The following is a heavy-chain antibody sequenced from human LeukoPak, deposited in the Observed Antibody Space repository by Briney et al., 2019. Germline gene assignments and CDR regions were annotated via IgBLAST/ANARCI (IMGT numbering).Heavy chain of an antibody. J-gene: IGHJ4*02. D-gene: IGHD6-6*01. CDR3: AKDQEYSSSSPIDY. V-gene: IGHV3-23*01. CDR1: GFPFSSYA. Sequence: GGSLRLSCAASGFPFSSYAMSWVRQAPGKGLEWVSAISGSGGSTYYADSVKGRFTISRDNSKNTLYLQMNSLRAEDTAVYYCAKDQEYSSSSPIDYWGQGTLVTVSS. CDR2: ISGSGGST.